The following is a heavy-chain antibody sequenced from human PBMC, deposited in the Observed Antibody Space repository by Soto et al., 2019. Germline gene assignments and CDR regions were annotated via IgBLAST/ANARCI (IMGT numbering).Heavy chain of an antibody. V-gene: IGHV3-15*01. CDR3: TTDSDSPINY. Sequence: PGGSLRLSCAASGFPFSSAWMSWVRQAPGRGLEWVGRIKSKADGGTTDYPAPVKGRFSISRDDSRDMMYLQMNSLKTEDTAVYYCTTDSDSPINYWGQGILVTVSS. J-gene: IGHJ4*01. CDR1: GFPFSSAW. CDR2: IKSKADGGTT.